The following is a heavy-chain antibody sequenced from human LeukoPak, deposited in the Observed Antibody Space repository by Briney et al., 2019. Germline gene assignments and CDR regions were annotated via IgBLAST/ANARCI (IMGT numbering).Heavy chain of an antibody. CDR1: GGSFSGYY. Sequence: KPSETLSLTCAVYGGSFSGYYWSWIRQPPGKGLEWIGEINHSGSTNYNPSLKSRVTISVDTSKNQFSLKLSSVTAADTAVYYCARAAAYSSGQNWFDPWGQGTLVTVSS. CDR3: ARAAAYSSGQNWFDP. J-gene: IGHJ5*02. CDR2: INHSGST. D-gene: IGHD6-25*01. V-gene: IGHV4-34*01.